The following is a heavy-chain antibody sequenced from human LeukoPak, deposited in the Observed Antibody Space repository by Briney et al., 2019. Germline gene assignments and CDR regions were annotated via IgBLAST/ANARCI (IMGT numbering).Heavy chain of an antibody. V-gene: IGHV1-2*02. Sequence: ASVKVSCKSSGYTFIGYYMHWVRQAPGQGLEWMGWINPNRGGTHYAQKFQGRVTMTKDTSISTGYMELSRLRSDDTAVYYCARGIVVVVAATQDYWGQGTLVTVSS. CDR2: INPNRGGT. J-gene: IGHJ4*02. CDR1: GYTFIGYY. D-gene: IGHD2-15*01. CDR3: ARGIVVVVAATQDY.